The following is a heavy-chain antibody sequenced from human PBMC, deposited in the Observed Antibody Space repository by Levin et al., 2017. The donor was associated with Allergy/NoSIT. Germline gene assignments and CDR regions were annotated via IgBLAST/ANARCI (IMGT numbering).Heavy chain of an antibody. CDR1: GFTVSSNY. CDR2: LYSDGRT. J-gene: IGHJ5*02. Sequence: ETLSLTCAASGFTVSSNYMSWVRQAPGKGLEWVSVLYSDGRTYYADSVKGSFTISRDNPKNSLYLQMNSLRDEDTAVYYCAGHSGGWYGRGWFDPWGQGTLVTVSS. V-gene: IGHV3-66*04. CDR3: AGHSGGWYGRGWFDP. D-gene: IGHD6-19*01.